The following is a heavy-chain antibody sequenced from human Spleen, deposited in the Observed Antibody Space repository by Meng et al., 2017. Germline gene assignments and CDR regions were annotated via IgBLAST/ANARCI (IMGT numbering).Heavy chain of an antibody. V-gene: IGHV3-23*01. J-gene: IGHJ4*02. CDR1: GFTFSSYD. D-gene: IGHD4-23*01. CDR2: ISANGADA. Sequence: GESLKISCAASGFTFSSYDMSWVRQAPGKGLEWVSTISANGADAYYADSVKGRFTISRDNSKNTLYLQMNSLRAEDTAVYFCARDLGTVITPGRLGLLDYWGQGTLVTVSS. CDR3: ARDLGTVITPGRLGLLDY.